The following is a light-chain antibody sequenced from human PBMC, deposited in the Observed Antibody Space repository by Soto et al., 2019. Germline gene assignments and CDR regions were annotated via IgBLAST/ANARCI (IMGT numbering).Light chain of an antibody. CDR3: QQSYSTPFT. CDR2: AAS. CDR1: QSISSY. V-gene: IGKV1-39*01. Sequence: DIQMTQSPSSLSASVGDRVTITCRASQSISSYLNWYQQKPGKAPKLLIYAASSLQSGVPSRFSGSGSGTAFTLTISSLQPEDFATYYYQQSYSTPFTFGPGTKVDIK. J-gene: IGKJ3*01.